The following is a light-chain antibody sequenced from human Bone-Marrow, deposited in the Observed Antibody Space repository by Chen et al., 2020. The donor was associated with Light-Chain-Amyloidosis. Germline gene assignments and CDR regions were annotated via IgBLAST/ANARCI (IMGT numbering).Light chain of an antibody. CDR2: DGS. CDR3: FSPDSSDNHGGV. Sequence: SYELTQPHSVSVSPGETARITCSGDALPYKYTYWYQQKSGQAPVLVIYDGSRRPSGIPERSSASSSVTIATLTVSGAQVEDEADYYCFSPDSSDNHGGVFGGGTKMTVL. J-gene: IGLJ3*02. CDR1: ALPYKY. V-gene: IGLV3-10*01.